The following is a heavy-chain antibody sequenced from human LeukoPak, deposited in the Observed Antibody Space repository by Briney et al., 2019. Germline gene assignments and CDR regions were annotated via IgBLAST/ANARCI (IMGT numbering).Heavy chain of an antibody. J-gene: IGHJ4*02. V-gene: IGHV5-51*01. CDR3: ARYTTAAFDF. CDR1: GYSFTSYW. CDR2: IYPGDSDT. D-gene: IGHD6-13*01. Sequence: GGSLKISCKGSGYSFTSYWIGWVRQMPGKGLEWMGIIYPGDSDTRESPSFQGQFTISADKSISTAYLQWSSLKASDTAIYYCARYTTAAFDFWGQGTLVTVSS.